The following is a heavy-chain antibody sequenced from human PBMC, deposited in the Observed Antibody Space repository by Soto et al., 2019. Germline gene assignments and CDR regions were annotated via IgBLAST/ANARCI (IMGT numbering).Heavy chain of an antibody. Sequence: SETLSLTCAVSGGSISSGGYSCNWIRQPPGKGLEWIGYIYHSGSTYYNPSLKSRVTISVDRSKNQFSLKLSSVTAADTAVYYCARGMTTVTTFDYWGQGTMVTVSS. D-gene: IGHD4-17*01. V-gene: IGHV4-30-2*01. CDR1: GGSISSGGYS. CDR3: ARGMTTVTTFDY. CDR2: IYHSGST. J-gene: IGHJ4*02.